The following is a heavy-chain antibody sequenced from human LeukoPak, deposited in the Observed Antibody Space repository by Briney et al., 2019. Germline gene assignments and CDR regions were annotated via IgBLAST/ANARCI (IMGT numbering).Heavy chain of an antibody. V-gene: IGHV3-33*01. J-gene: IGHJ6*02. CDR1: GFTFSSYG. D-gene: IGHD3-3*01. Sequence: GGSLRLSCAASGFTFSSYGMHWVRQAPGKGLEWVAVIWYDGSNKYYADSVKGRFTISRDNSKNTLYLQMNSLRAEDTAVYYCAREVGADFWSGYYTSYYGMDVWGQGTTVTVSS. CDR2: IWYDGSNK. CDR3: AREVGADFWSGYYTSYYGMDV.